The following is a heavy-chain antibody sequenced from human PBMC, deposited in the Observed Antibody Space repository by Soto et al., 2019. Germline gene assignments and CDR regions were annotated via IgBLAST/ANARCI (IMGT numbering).Heavy chain of an antibody. CDR1: GGTFTTYA. V-gene: IGHV1-69*06. CDR2: IIPMYNKP. J-gene: IGHJ6*02. CDR3: ARGYSCGYYYAMDV. Sequence: QVQLVQSGAEVKKPGSSVRVSCQASGGTFTTYAFNWVRQAPGQGLEWMGGIIPMYNKPNYAPNFLGRVTIPADTSTGTAYMELTTLSSEDTAVYFCARGYSCGYYYAMDVWGQGTTVNVSS. D-gene: IGHD1-1*01.